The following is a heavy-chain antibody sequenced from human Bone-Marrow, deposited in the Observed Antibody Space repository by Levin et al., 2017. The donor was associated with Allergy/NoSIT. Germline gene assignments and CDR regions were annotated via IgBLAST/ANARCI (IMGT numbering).Heavy chain of an antibody. D-gene: IGHD4-23*01. CDR3: ANTPPNDDGGNSPFHWYFDL. CDR1: GDSISSYF. Sequence: SETLSLTCIVSGDSISSYFWSWIRQTPGKGLEWIGSMYYSGGVNYNPSLKSRVTISTDSSKNRLSLKVTSVTAAGTAVHYCANTPPNDDGGNSPFHWYFDLWGRGTLVTVSS. CDR2: MYYSGGV. V-gene: IGHV4-59*01. J-gene: IGHJ2*01.